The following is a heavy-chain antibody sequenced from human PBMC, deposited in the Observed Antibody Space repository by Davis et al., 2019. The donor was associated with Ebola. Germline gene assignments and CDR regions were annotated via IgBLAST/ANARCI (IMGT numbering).Heavy chain of an antibody. J-gene: IGHJ5*02. CDR2: INHSGST. CDR3: ARGYSSWFDP. Sequence: MPSETLSLTCTVSGGSISNTDYSWGWIRQSPGKGLEWIGEINHSGSTNYNPSLKSRVTISVDTSKNQFSLKLSSVTAADTAVYYCARGYSSWFDPWGQGTLVTVSS. V-gene: IGHV4-39*07. CDR1: GGSISNTDYS. D-gene: IGHD2-15*01.